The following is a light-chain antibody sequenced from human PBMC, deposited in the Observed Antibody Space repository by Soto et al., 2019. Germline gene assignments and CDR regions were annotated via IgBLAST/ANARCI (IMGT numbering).Light chain of an antibody. Sequence: EMVLTQSPGTLSLSPGDRATLSCRASQRVSGSSLVWYQQKPDQAPRRRIYGASTSATGIPDRISGSGSGTDCTLIISRLEHEDCAVYYCQQYAGSPSTLGQGTTCEIK. V-gene: IGKV3-20*01. CDR3: QQYAGSPST. J-gene: IGKJ2*01. CDR2: GAS. CDR1: QRVSGSS.